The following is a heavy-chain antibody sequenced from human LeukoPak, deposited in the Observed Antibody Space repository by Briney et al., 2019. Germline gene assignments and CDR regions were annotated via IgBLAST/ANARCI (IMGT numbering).Heavy chain of an antibody. V-gene: IGHV3-23*01. Sequence: PGGSLRLSCAASGFTFSLYAMSWVRQAPGKGLVWVSGLNEDGGYTYYADSVRGRFTISRDNSKSTLFLHMDSLRADDTALYYCAGDHNYYSGSETYFVDWFDPWGQGTLVTVSS. CDR1: GFTFSLYA. D-gene: IGHD3-10*01. CDR2: LNEDGGYT. CDR3: AGDHNYYSGSETYFVDWFDP. J-gene: IGHJ5*02.